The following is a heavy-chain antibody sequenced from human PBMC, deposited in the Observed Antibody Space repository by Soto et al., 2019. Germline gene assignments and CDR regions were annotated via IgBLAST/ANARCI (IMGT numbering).Heavy chain of an antibody. CDR2: ISSGGSTI. D-gene: IGHD4-17*01. V-gene: IGHV3-48*03. CDR3: ARRTSFYYGLDV. J-gene: IGHJ6*02. CDR1: GFIFSSYE. Sequence: GGSLRLSCVASGFIFSSYEMNWVRQAPGKGLEYISYISSGGSTIYYADSVKGRFTISRDNAKNSVHLQMNSLRADDTAVYYCARRTSFYYGLDVWGQGTTVTVSS.